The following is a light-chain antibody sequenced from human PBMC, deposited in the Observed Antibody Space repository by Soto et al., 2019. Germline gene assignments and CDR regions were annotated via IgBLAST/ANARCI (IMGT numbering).Light chain of an antibody. V-gene: IGKV1-9*01. CDR1: QGIRSY. J-gene: IGKJ3*01. CDR3: QQLNIFPPLFT. Sequence: DIQLTQSPFXLSASVGDRVTITCRASQGIRSYLAWYQQRPGKAPELLIYGASTLRTGVASRFSGSGSGTEFTLTISSLQPEDFATYFCQQLNIFPPLFTFGPGTKGDIK. CDR2: GAS.